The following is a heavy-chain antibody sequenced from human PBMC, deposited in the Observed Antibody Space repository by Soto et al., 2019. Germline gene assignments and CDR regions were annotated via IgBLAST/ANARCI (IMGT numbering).Heavy chain of an antibody. D-gene: IGHD3-9*01. V-gene: IGHV3-30*04. CDR2: ISYGGSNK. CDR1: GFSFSNHA. Sequence: GGSLRLSCAASGFSFSNHAMHWVRQAPGKGLEWVAVISYGGSNKYYADSVKGRFTISRDNSKNTVYLQMNSLRVEDTGVYYCARDQYDILTGPNYWGQGTLVTVSS. J-gene: IGHJ4*02. CDR3: ARDQYDILTGPNY.